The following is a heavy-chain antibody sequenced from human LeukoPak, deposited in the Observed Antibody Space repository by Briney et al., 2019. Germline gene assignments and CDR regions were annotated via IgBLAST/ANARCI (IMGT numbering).Heavy chain of an antibody. CDR2: ISGSGGST. CDR3: AKDVRYYYDSSGYFGY. J-gene: IGHJ4*02. V-gene: IGHV3-23*01. D-gene: IGHD3-22*01. CDR1: GFTFSSYA. Sequence: GGSLRLSCVASGFTFSSYAMSWVRQAPGKGLEWVSAISGSGGSTYYADSVKGRFTISRDNSKNTLYLQMNSLRAEDTAVYYCAKDVRYYYDSSGYFGYWGQGTLVTVSS.